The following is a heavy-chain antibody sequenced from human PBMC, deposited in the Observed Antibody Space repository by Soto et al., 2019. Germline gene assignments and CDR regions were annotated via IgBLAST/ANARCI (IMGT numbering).Heavy chain of an antibody. Sequence: SETLSLTCTVSGGSISSGDYYWSWIRQPPGKGLEWIGYIYYSGSTYYNPSLKSRLTISVDTSKNQFSLKLSSVTAADTAVYYCARSSDSSSSAFDIWGQGTMVTVSS. CDR1: GGSISSGDYY. D-gene: IGHD6-6*01. J-gene: IGHJ3*02. V-gene: IGHV4-30-4*02. CDR3: ARSSDSSSSAFDI. CDR2: IYYSGST.